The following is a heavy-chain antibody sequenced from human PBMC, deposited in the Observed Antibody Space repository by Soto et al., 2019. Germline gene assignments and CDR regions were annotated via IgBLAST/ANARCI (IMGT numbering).Heavy chain of an antibody. J-gene: IGHJ4*02. CDR3: TKSPDSSSGY. CDR2: ISGGDGST. CDR1: GFTFMNYA. V-gene: IGHV3-23*01. Sequence: LRLSCVASGFTFMNYALTWVRQAPGKGLEWVSTISGGDGSTYYADSVKGRFTISRDKSKNTLYLQMSGLRAEDTAFYYCTKSPDSSSGYWGQGTLVTV. D-gene: IGHD6-6*01.